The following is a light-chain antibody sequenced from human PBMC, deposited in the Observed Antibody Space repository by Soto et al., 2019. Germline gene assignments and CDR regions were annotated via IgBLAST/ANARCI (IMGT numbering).Light chain of an antibody. V-gene: IGKV1-9*01. J-gene: IGKJ5*01. CDR2: AAS. CDR1: QGISSH. CDR3: QQVNSFPST. Sequence: IQLTQSPSSLSASVGDRVTITCRASQGISSHLAWYQQKPGKAPKXLIYAASTLQTGVPSRFSGGGSGTDLTITLSSLQPEDFETYYCQQVNSFPSTFGQGTRLEIK.